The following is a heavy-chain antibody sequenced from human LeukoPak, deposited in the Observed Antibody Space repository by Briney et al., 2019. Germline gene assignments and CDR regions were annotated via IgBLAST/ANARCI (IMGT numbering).Heavy chain of an antibody. CDR2: ISGSGGST. V-gene: IGHV3-23*01. Sequence: GGSLRLSCAASGFTFSSYAMSWVRQAPGKGLEWVSAISGSGGSTYYADSVKGRFTISRDNSKDTLYLQMNSLRAEDTAVYYCAKDIGTYYDFWSGRDYWGQGTPVTVSS. D-gene: IGHD3-3*01. J-gene: IGHJ4*02. CDR1: GFTFSSYA. CDR3: AKDIGTYYDFWSGRDY.